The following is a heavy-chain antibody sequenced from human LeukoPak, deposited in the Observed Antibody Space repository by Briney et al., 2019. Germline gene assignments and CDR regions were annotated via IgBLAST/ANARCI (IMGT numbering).Heavy chain of an antibody. D-gene: IGHD5-18*01. J-gene: IGHJ4*02. CDR1: GCTFTSYD. CDR3: ARYSYGNTDY. Sequence: GASVKVSCKASGCTFTSYDINWVRQATGQGLEWMGWMNPNSGNTGYAQKFQGRATMTRNTSISTAYMELSSLRSEDTAVYYCARYSYGNTDYWGQGTLVTVSS. V-gene: IGHV1-8*01. CDR2: MNPNSGNT.